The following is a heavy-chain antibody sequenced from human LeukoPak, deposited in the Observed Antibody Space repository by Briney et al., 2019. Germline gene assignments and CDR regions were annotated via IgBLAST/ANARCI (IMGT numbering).Heavy chain of an antibody. Sequence: SETLSLTCTVSGGSISSGGYYWSWIRQHPGKGLEWIGYIYYSGSTYYNPSLKSRVTISVDTSKNQFSLKLSSVTAADTAVYYCARHSPPCSSTSCYTRYNWFDPWGQGTLVTVSS. CDR1: GGSISSGGYY. V-gene: IGHV4-31*03. J-gene: IGHJ5*02. D-gene: IGHD2-2*02. CDR2: IYYSGST. CDR3: ARHSPPCSSTSCYTRYNWFDP.